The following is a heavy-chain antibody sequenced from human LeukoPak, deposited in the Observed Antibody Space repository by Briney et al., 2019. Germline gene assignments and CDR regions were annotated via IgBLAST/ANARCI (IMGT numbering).Heavy chain of an antibody. CDR3: AKDPLPYSSSMDV. CDR2: IYSGGST. CDR1: GFTVSSNY. J-gene: IGHJ6*03. Sequence: GGSLRLSCAASGFTVSSNYMSWVRQAPGKGLEWVSVIYSGGSTYYADSVKGRFTISRDNSKNTLYLQMNSLRAEDTAVYYCAKDPLPYSSSMDVWGKGTTVTVSS. V-gene: IGHV3-53*05. D-gene: IGHD6-13*01.